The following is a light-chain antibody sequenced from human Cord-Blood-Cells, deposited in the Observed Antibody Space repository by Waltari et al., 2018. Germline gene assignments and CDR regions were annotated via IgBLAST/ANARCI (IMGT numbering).Light chain of an antibody. CDR3: QQYYSTPLT. CDR1: QSVLYSSNNKNY. V-gene: IGKV4-1*01. Sequence: DLVMTQSPDSLAVSLGERAPITSKSSQSVLYSSNNKNYLAWYQQKPGQPPKLLIYWASTRESGVPDRFSGSGSGTDFTLTISSLQAEDVAVYYCQQYYSTPLTFGGGTKVEIK. CDR2: WAS. J-gene: IGKJ4*01.